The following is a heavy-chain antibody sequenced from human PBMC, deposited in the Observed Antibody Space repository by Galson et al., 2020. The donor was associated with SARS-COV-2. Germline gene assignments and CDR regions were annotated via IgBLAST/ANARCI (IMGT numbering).Heavy chain of an antibody. V-gene: IGHV3-21*01. CDR3: AREPNYYDSSGLIDY. Sequence: GGSLRLSCAASGFTFSSYSMNWVRQAPGKGLEWVSSISSSSSYIYYADSVKGRFTISRDNAKNSLYLQMNSLRAEDTAVYYCAREPNYYDSSGLIDYWGQGTLVTVSS. CDR2: ISSSSSYI. CDR1: GFTFSSYS. D-gene: IGHD3-22*01. J-gene: IGHJ4*02.